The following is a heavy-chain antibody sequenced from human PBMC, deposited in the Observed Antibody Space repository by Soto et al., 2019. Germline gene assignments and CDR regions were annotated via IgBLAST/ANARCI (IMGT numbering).Heavy chain of an antibody. J-gene: IGHJ4*02. D-gene: IGHD2-15*01. Sequence: EVQLLESGGGLVQPGGSLRLSCAASGFTFSSYAMSWVRQAPGKGLEWVSAISGSGGSTYYADSVKGRFTISRDNSKNTLYPQMNSLRAEDTAVYYCAKDRRGYCSGGSCWYYFDCWGQGTLVTVSS. CDR3: AKDRRGYCSGGSCWYYFDC. CDR1: GFTFSSYA. V-gene: IGHV3-23*01. CDR2: ISGSGGST.